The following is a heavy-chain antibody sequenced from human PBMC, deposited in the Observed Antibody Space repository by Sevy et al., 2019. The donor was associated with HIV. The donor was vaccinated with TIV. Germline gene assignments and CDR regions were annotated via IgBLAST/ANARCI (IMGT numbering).Heavy chain of an antibody. J-gene: IGHJ4*02. Sequence: SETLSLTCAVSGVSFSDYYWAWIRQPPGKGLEWIGEVSQSGSANYNPSLRSRVIMSLDTSNNHFSLKLTSVTAADTXVYYCARGPLFSPEYCSGGTCPTIDYWSQGTLVTVSS. CDR3: ARGPLFSPEYCSGGTCPTIDY. CDR2: VSQSGSA. V-gene: IGHV4-34*01. CDR1: GVSFSDYY. D-gene: IGHD2-15*01.